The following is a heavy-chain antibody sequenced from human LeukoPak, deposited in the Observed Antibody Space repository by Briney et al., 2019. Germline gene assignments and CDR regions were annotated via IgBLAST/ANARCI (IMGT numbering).Heavy chain of an antibody. D-gene: IGHD3-22*01. CDR2: IIPIFGTA. CDR1: GGTFSSYA. CDR3: AYYYDSSGYWIPGYYGMDV. J-gene: IGHJ6*02. Sequence: SSVKVSCKASGGTFSSYAISWVRQAPGHGLEWMGGIIPIFGTANYAQKFQGRVTITADESTSTAYMELSSLRSEDTAVYYCAYYYDSSGYWIPGYYGMDVWGQGTTVTVSS. V-gene: IGHV1-69*01.